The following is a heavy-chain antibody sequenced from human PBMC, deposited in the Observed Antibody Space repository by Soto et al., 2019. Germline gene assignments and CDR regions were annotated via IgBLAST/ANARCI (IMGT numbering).Heavy chain of an antibody. CDR3: AKDHGLYGMDV. V-gene: IGHV3-30*18. D-gene: IGHD3-10*01. J-gene: IGHJ6*02. CDR1: GFTFSSYG. Sequence: QVQLVESGGGVVQPGRSLRLSCAASGFTFSSYGMHWVRQAPGKGLEWVAVISYDGSNKYYADSVKGRFTISRDNSKNTLYRQMNSLRAEDTAVYYCAKDHGLYGMDVWGQGTTVTVSS. CDR2: ISYDGSNK.